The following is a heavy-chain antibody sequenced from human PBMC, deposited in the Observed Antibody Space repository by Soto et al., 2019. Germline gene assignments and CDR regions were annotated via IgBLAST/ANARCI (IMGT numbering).Heavy chain of an antibody. J-gene: IGHJ3*02. CDR1: GFTFGDYA. Sequence: GGSLRLSCTASGFTFGDYAMSWFRQAPGKGLEWVGFIRSKAYGGTTEYAASVKGRFTISRDDSKSIAYLQMNSLKTEDTAVYYCTRDWPRRYYYDSSGYYDAFDIWGQGTMVTVSS. V-gene: IGHV3-49*03. D-gene: IGHD3-22*01. CDR2: IRSKAYGGTT. CDR3: TRDWPRRYYYDSSGYYDAFDI.